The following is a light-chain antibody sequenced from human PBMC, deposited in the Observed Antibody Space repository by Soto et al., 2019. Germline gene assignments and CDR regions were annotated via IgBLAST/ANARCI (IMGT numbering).Light chain of an antibody. CDR1: SSDVGGYNY. CDR3: SSYTSSSTPEYV. Sequence: QSALTQPASVSGSPGQSITISCTGTSSDVGGYNYVSWYQQHPGKAPKLMIYDVSNRPSGVSNRFSDSKSGNTASLTISGLQAEDEADYYCSSYTSSSTPEYVFGTGTKVTVL. J-gene: IGLJ1*01. CDR2: DVS. V-gene: IGLV2-14*01.